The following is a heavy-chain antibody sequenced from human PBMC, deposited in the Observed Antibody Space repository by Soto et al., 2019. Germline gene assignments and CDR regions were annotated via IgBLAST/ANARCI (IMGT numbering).Heavy chain of an antibody. D-gene: IGHD3-10*01. J-gene: IGHJ4*02. CDR2: IYHSGST. CDR1: GGSISSYY. V-gene: IGHV4-59*08. Sequence: QVQLQESGPGLVKPSETLSLTCTVSGGSISSYYWSWIRQPPGKGLEWIGFIYHSGSTNYSPSLKRRVTISVDTSKNQFSLKLSSVTAADTAVYYCARRRSGPTFFDYWGQGTLVTVSS. CDR3: ARRRSGPTFFDY.